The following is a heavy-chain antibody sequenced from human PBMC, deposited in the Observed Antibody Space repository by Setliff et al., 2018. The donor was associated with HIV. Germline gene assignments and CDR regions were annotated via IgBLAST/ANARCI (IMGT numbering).Heavy chain of an antibody. CDR2: INPSGGSS. V-gene: IGHV1-46*01. Sequence: ASVKVSCKASGYTFTNYYIHWVRQAPGQGLEWMGIINPSGGSSTYAQKFQGRVAMTRDTSTSTVYMELSSLRSEDTAVYYCARDAFDYTAYYYSYMDVWGKGTTVTVSS. J-gene: IGHJ6*03. D-gene: IGHD4-4*01. CDR1: GYTFTNYY. CDR3: ARDAFDYTAYYYSYMDV.